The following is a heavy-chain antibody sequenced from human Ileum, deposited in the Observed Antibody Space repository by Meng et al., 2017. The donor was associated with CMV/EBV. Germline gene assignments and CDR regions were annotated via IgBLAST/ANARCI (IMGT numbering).Heavy chain of an antibody. CDR3: AKEVGVVPPRYYSYGMDV. Sequence: GEPLKISCAASGFTFSSYGMHWVRQAPGKGLEWGAFIRYDGSNKYYADSVKVRFTISRDNSKNTLYLQMNSLRAEVPAVYYCAKEVGVVPPRYYSYGMDVWGQGTTVTVSS. D-gene: IGHD4-23*01. V-gene: IGHV3-30*02. CDR2: IRYDGSNK. CDR1: GFTFSSYG. J-gene: IGHJ6*02.